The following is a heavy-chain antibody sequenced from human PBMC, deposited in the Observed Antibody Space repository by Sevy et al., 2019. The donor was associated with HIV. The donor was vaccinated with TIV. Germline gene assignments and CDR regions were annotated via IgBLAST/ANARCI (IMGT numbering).Heavy chain of an antibody. D-gene: IGHD2-8*01. V-gene: IGHV3-21*04. Sequence: ETLSLTCVVSGYSISSGYWWDWVRQPPGKGLEWVSTLSFGCGEINYADSVKGRFTISRDNSKSSVYLQMNNLRPEDTAVYYCAREGCTKPHDYWGQGTLVTVSS. J-gene: IGHJ4*02. CDR2: LSFGCGEI. CDR3: AREGCTKPHDY. CDR1: GYSISSGYW.